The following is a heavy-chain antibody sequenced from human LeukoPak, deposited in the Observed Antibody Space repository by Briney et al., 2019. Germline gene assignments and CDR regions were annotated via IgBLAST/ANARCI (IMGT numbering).Heavy chain of an antibody. CDR3: APPSIAAAGPGLGLLLYGMDV. V-gene: IGHV1-18*01. CDR2: ISAYNGDT. J-gene: IGHJ6*04. D-gene: IGHD6-13*01. Sequence: ASVKVSCKASGYTFTSYGISWVRQAPGQGLEWMGWISAYNGDTNYAQKLQGRVTMTTDTSTSTAYMELRSLRSGDTAVYYCAPPSIAAAGPGLGLLLYGMDVGAKGTTATVP. CDR1: GYTFTSYG.